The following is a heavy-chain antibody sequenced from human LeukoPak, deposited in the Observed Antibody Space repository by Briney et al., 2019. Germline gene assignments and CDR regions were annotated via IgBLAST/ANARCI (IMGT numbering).Heavy chain of an antibody. CDR2: ISYDGSNK. Sequence: GGSLRLSCAASGFTFSSYAMHWVRQAPGKGLEWVAVISYDGSNKYYADSVKGRFTISRDNSKNTLYLQMNSLRAEDTAVYYCAKLSGDDMDVWGQGTTVTVSS. V-gene: IGHV3-30-3*01. J-gene: IGHJ6*02. D-gene: IGHD1-26*01. CDR1: GFTFSSYA. CDR3: AKLSGDDMDV.